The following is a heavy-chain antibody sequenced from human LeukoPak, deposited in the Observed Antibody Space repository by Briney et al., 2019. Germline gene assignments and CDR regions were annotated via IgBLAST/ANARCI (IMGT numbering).Heavy chain of an antibody. CDR3: TMSSGRFVKTGAFDY. CDR2: IRSRDSGGTT. J-gene: IGHJ4*01. V-gene: IGHV3-49*04. D-gene: IGHD1-26*01. Sequence: PGGSLRLSCAASAFTFSTYAMSWVRQAPGKGLEWVGFIRSRDSGGTTEYAASVKGRFTISRDDSKSIAYLQMNSLKTEDTAVYYCTMSSGRFVKTGAFDYWGQGTLVTVSS. CDR1: AFTFSTYA.